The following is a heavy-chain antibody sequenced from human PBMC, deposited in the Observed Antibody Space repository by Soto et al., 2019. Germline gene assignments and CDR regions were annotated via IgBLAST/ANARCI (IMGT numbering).Heavy chain of an antibody. CDR3: AREIGHYYDSSDPSDY. V-gene: IGHV1-69*13. D-gene: IGHD3-22*01. CDR1: GGTFSSYA. Sequence: GASVKVSCKASGGTFSSYAISWVRQAPGQGLEWMGGIIPIFGTANYAQKFQGRVTITADESTSTAYMELSSLRSEDTAVYYCAREIGHYYDSSDPSDYWGQGTLVTVSS. J-gene: IGHJ4*02. CDR2: IIPIFGTA.